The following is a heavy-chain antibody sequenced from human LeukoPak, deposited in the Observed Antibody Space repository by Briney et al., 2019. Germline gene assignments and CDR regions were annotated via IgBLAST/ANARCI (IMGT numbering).Heavy chain of an antibody. CDR2: IYYSGST. Sequence: SETLSLTCTVSGGSISSYYWSWIRRPPGKGLEWIGYIYYSGSTNYNPSLKSRVTISVDTSKNQFSLKLSSVTAADTAVYYCARGGVDSSGYYYGYWGQGTLVTVSS. CDR3: ARGGVDSSGYYYGY. V-gene: IGHV4-59*01. J-gene: IGHJ4*02. CDR1: GGSISSYY. D-gene: IGHD3-22*01.